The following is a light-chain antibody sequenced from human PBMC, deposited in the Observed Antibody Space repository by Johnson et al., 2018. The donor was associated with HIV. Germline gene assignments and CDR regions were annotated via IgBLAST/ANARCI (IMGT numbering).Light chain of an antibody. J-gene: IGLJ1*01. CDR3: GTWDSSLSTEV. CDR1: SSNIGNNY. Sequence: QPVLTQPPSVSAAPGQKVTISCSGSSSNIGNNYVSWYQQLPGTAPKVLIYDNTKRPSGIPDRFSGSKSGTSATLGITGLQTGDEADYYCGTWDSSLSTEVFGTGTKVTVL. CDR2: DNT. V-gene: IGLV1-51*01.